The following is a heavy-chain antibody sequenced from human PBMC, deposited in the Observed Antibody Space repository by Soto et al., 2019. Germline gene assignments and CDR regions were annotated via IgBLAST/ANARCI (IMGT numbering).Heavy chain of an antibody. CDR2: IDPSDSQT. J-gene: IGHJ4*02. V-gene: IGHV5-10-1*01. CDR3: ARQIYDSDTGPNFQYYFES. D-gene: IGHD3-22*01. CDR1: GYSFAGYW. Sequence: PGESLKISCKGFGYSFAGYWITWVRQKPGKGLEWMGRIDPSDSQTYYSPSFRGHVTISVTKSITTVFLQWSSLRASDTAMYYCARQIYDSDTGPNFQYYFESWGQGTPVTVSS.